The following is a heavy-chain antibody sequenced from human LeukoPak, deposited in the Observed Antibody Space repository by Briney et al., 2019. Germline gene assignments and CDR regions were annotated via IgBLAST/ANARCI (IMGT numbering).Heavy chain of an antibody. CDR2: IYYSGST. Sequence: SETLSLTCTVSGGSISSSSYYWGWIRRPPGKGLEWIGSIYYSGSTYYNPSLKSRVTISVDTSKNQFSLKLSSVTAADTAVYYCARLGDLNYGMDVWGQGTTVTVSS. D-gene: IGHD4-17*01. CDR3: ARLGDLNYGMDV. CDR1: GGSISSSSYY. V-gene: IGHV4-39*01. J-gene: IGHJ6*02.